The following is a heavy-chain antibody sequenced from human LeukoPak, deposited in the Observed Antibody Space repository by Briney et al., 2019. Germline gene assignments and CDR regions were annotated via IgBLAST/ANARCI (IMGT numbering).Heavy chain of an antibody. D-gene: IGHD3-10*01. CDR2: INHSGST. J-gene: IGHJ4*02. V-gene: IGHV4-34*01. Sequence: PSETLSLTCAVYGGSFSGYYWSWIRQPPGKGLEWIGEINHSGSTNYNPSLKSRVTISVDTSKNQFSLKLSSVTAADTAVYYCARVRWFGIFDHWGQGTLVTVSS. CDR3: ARVRWFGIFDH. CDR1: GGSFSGYY.